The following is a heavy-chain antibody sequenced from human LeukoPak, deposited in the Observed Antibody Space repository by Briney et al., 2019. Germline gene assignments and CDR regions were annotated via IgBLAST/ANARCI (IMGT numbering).Heavy chain of an antibody. CDR2: ISTTSDYI. V-gene: IGHV3-21*01. CDR3: ASASSHRIAAGGDY. Sequence: GGSLRLSCAASGFTFSGYSMNWVRQAPGKGLEWVSSISTTSDYIHYADSLKGRVAISRDNAKNTLYLQMNSLRAEDTAVYYCASASSHRIAAGGDYWGQGTLVTVSS. J-gene: IGHJ4*02. CDR1: GFTFSGYS. D-gene: IGHD6-13*01.